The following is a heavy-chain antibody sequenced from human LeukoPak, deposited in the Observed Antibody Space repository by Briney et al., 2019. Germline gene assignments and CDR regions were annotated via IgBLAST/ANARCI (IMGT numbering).Heavy chain of an antibody. D-gene: IGHD3-10*01. CDR1: GFTFSSYW. Sequence: GGSLRLSCAASGFTFSSYWMSWVRQAPGKGLEWVANINQDGSEQYYVDSVKGRFIISRDNAKSSLFLQMNSLRAEDMAVYYCARGPTPSYYYGSGSYYSLDFWGQGTLVTVSS. J-gene: IGHJ4*02. V-gene: IGHV3-7*04. CDR2: INQDGSEQ. CDR3: ARGPTPSYYYGSGSYYSLDF.